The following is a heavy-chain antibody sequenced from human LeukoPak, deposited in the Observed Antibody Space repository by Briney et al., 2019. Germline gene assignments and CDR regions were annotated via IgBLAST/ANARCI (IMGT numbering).Heavy chain of an antibody. CDR3: ARGGYYGSGNDFRFDP. J-gene: IGHJ5*02. CDR2: IYYSGST. CDR1: GGSISSYY. Sequence: SEALSLTCTVSGGSISSYYWSWIRQPPGKGLEWIGYIYYSGSTNYKPSLKSRVTISVDTSKNQFSLKLSSVTAADTAVYYCARGGYYGSGNDFRFDPWGQGTLVTVSS. V-gene: IGHV4-59*01. D-gene: IGHD3-10*01.